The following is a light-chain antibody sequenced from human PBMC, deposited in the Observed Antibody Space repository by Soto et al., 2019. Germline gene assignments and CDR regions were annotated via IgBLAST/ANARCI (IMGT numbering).Light chain of an antibody. CDR1: SSDIGAGYR. CDR2: DNT. Sequence: QSVLTQPPSVSGAPGERVTISCTGSSSDIGAGYRVRWYQQVPGTAPKLLIYDNTNRPSGVSVRFSGSKSGTSASLAISGLQAEDEADYYCQSFDKYLNAVVFGGWTKLTVL. CDR3: QSFDKYLNAVV. V-gene: IGLV1-40*01. J-gene: IGLJ2*01.